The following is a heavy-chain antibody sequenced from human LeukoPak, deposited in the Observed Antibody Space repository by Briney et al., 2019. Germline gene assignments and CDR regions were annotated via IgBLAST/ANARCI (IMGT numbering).Heavy chain of an antibody. V-gene: IGHV3-48*04. D-gene: IGHD6-19*01. CDR1: GFTFSSYS. CDR2: ISSSSITI. J-gene: IGHJ4*02. CDR3: AREFVSAEIYSGWYGEFDY. Sequence: GGSLRLSCAASGFTFSSYSMNWVRQAPGKGLEWVSYISSSSITIFYADSVKGRFTISRDNAKNSLYLQVDSLRAEDTAVYYCAREFVSAEIYSGWYGEFDYWGQGTLVTVSS.